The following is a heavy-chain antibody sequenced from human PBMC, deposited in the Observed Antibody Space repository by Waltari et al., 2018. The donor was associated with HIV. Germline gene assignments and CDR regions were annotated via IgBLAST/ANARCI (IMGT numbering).Heavy chain of an antibody. Sequence: QLQLQESGPGLVKPSETLTLTCTVSGGSISSSGYYWGWIRQPPGKGLEWTAYISNSGSTYFNPSLKSRVTISADTSKNQFSLKLTSVTAADTAVYYCARHVHNYGMDVWGQGTRVTVSS. V-gene: IGHV4-39*01. CDR3: ARHVHNYGMDV. CDR2: ISNSGST. CDR1: GGSISSSGYY. J-gene: IGHJ6*02.